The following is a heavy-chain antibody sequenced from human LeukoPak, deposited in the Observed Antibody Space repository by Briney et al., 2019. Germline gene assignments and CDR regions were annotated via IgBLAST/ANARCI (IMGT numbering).Heavy chain of an antibody. CDR1: GFTFSSYG. CDR3: AKGGVVPAAIHAFDI. J-gene: IGHJ3*02. Sequence: GRSLRLSCAASGFTFSSYGMHWVRQAPGKGLEWVAVISYDGSNKYYADSVKGRFTISRDNSKNTLYLQMNSLRAEDTAVYYCAKGGVVPAAIHAFDIWGQGTMVTVSS. V-gene: IGHV3-30*18. CDR2: ISYDGSNK. D-gene: IGHD2-2*02.